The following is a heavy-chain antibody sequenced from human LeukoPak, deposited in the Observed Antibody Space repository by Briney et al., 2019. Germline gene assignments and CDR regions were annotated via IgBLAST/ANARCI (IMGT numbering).Heavy chain of an antibody. CDR2: IYYSGGT. Sequence: PSETLSLTCTVSGGSTRSYYWSWIRQPPGKGLEWIGYIYYSGGTNYDPSLKSRVTISVDTSKKQFSLKLSSVTAADTAVYYCARVREGRGYYYYMDVWGKGTTVTVSS. J-gene: IGHJ6*03. CDR3: ARVREGRGYYYYMDV. V-gene: IGHV4-59*01. CDR1: GGSTRSYY. D-gene: IGHD1-26*01.